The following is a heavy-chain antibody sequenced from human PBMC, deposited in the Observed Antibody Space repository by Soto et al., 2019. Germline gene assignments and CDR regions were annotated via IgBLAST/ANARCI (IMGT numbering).Heavy chain of an antibody. CDR1: GGTFSSYA. V-gene: IGHV1-69*13. J-gene: IGHJ3*02. CDR2: IIPIFGTA. D-gene: IGHD3-22*01. CDR3: ARSSYVYYDSSGYPHDAFDI. Sequence: SVKVSCKASGGTFSSYAISWVRQAPGQGLEWMGGIIPIFGTANYAQKFQGRVTITADESTSTAYMELSSLRSEDTAVYYCARSSYVYYDSSGYPHDAFDIWGQGTMVT.